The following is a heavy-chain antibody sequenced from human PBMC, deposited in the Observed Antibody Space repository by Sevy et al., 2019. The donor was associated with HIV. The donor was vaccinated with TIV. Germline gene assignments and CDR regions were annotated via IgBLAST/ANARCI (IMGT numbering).Heavy chain of an antibody. CDR1: GFTFSSYW. Sequence: GGSLRLSCAASGFTFSSYWMSWVRQAPGKGLEWVANIKQDGSEKYYVDSVKGRFTISRDNAKNSLYLKMNSLRAEDTAVYYCVRESCSSTSCYIGWPYYFDYWGQGTLVTVSS. V-gene: IGHV3-7*01. CDR2: IKQDGSEK. D-gene: IGHD2-2*02. CDR3: VRESCSSTSCYIGWPYYFDY. J-gene: IGHJ4*02.